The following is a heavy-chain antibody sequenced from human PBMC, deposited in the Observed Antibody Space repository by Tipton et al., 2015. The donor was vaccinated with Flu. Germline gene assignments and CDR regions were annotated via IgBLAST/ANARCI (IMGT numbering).Heavy chain of an antibody. CDR2: IYTHVST. D-gene: IGHD3-10*01. J-gene: IGHJ4*02. CDR3: ARAPIGTYGSGSYYNI. Sequence: LRLSCTVSGDSISSGSYYWSWIRQPAGKGLEWIGRIYTHVSTNYNPSLKSRVTIAVDTSKNHFSLKLSSVTVADTAVYFCARAPIGTYGSGSYYNIWGQGTLVTVSS. V-gene: IGHV4-61*02. CDR1: GDSISSGSYY.